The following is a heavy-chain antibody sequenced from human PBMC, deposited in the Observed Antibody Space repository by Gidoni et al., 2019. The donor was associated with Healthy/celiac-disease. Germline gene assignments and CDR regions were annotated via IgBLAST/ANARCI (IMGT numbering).Heavy chain of an antibody. CDR3: ARMVSCGGDCQSGGWFDP. J-gene: IGHJ5*02. CDR2: INHSGST. D-gene: IGHD2-21*01. Sequence: QVQLQQGGAGLLKPSETLSLTCAVYGGSFSGYYWSWIRQPPGKGLEWIGEINHSGSTNYNPSLKSRVTISVDTSKNQFSLKLSSVTAADTAVYYCARMVSCGGDCQSGGWFDPWGQGTLVTVSS. V-gene: IGHV4-34*01. CDR1: GGSFSGYY.